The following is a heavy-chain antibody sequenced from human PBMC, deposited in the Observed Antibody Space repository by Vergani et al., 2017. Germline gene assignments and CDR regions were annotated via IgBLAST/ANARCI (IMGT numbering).Heavy chain of an antibody. D-gene: IGHD6-6*01. CDR3: SRRSSYSSSSSGYFQH. CDR1: GYSFTSYW. J-gene: IGHJ1*01. Sequence: EVQLVQSGAEVKKPGESLKISCKGSGYSFTSYWIGWVRQMPGKGLEWMGIIYPGDSDTRYSPSFQGQVTISADKSISTAYLHWNSLKPSDTAMYYCSRRSSYSSSSSGYFQHWGQGTLVTVSS. V-gene: IGHV5-51*03. CDR2: IYPGDSDT.